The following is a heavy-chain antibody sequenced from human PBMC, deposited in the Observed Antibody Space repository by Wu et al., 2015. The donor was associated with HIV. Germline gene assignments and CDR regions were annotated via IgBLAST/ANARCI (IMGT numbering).Heavy chain of an antibody. CDR1: GYTFTGYY. V-gene: IGHV1-2*02. CDR2: INPNSGGT. Sequence: QVQLVQSGAEVKKPGASVKVSCKASGYTFTGYYMHWVRQAPGQGLEWMGWINPNSGGTNYAQKFQGRVTMTRDTSISTAYMELSRLRSDDTAVYYCARAADYDSSGYGDFDYWGQGTLVTVSS. J-gene: IGHJ4*02. CDR3: ARAADYDSSGYGDFDY. D-gene: IGHD3-22*01.